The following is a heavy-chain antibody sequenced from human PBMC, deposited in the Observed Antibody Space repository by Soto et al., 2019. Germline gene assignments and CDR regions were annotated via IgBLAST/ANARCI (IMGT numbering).Heavy chain of an antibody. CDR3: VRHVYYDSSGYQGIDY. J-gene: IGHJ4*02. D-gene: IGHD3-22*01. CDR2: IYYSGST. Sequence: SETLSLTCTVSGGSISSSSYYWGWIRQPPGKGLEWIGSIYYSGSTYYNPSLKSRVTISVDTSKNQFSLKLSSVTAADTAVYYCVRHVYYDSSGYQGIDYWGQGTLVTVSS. CDR1: GGSISSSSYY. V-gene: IGHV4-39*01.